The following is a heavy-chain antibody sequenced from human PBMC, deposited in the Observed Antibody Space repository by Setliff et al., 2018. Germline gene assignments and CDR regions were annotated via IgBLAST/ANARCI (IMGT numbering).Heavy chain of an antibody. V-gene: IGHV1-69*02. CDR2: IIPVLDIT. Sequence: GASVTVSCKASGGPLNSYSFSWVRQAPGQGLEWMGRIIPVLDITRYSQKFQGRVTITADKSTGIIYMELTSLRSDDTAVYYCARHPPPPNYFDIGALESWGQGTLVTVSS. CDR3: ARHPPPPNYFDIGALES. J-gene: IGHJ4*02. D-gene: IGHD3-22*01. CDR1: GGPLNSYS.